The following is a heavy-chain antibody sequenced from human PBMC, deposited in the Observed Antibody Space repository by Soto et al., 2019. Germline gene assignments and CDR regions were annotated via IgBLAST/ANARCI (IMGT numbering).Heavy chain of an antibody. Sequence: ASVKVSCKASGYTFTSYGISWVRQAPGQGLERLGWISAYNGNTNYAQKLQGRVTMTTNTSTSTAYMELSSLRADDTAVDYCARGYDILTTTYFYYWGQRTLVTVSS. V-gene: IGHV1-18*01. CDR3: ARGYDILTTTYFYY. J-gene: IGHJ4*02. D-gene: IGHD3-9*01. CDR1: GYTFTSYG. CDR2: ISAYNGNT.